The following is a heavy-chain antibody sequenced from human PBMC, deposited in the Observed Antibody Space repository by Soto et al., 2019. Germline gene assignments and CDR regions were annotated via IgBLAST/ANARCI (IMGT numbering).Heavy chain of an antibody. V-gene: IGHV1-3*01. CDR3: ARVGLKYLRWFVP. Sequence: ASVKVSCKASGYSFMSYGIQWVRQAPGQSLEWMGWINVHNGDPKYSQNFQDRVTIIRDTSASPVYMELSSLRTEDTAVYYGARVGLKYLRWFVPWGQGSLVTVSS. J-gene: IGHJ5*02. D-gene: IGHD6-6*01. CDR1: GYSFMSYG. CDR2: INVHNGDP.